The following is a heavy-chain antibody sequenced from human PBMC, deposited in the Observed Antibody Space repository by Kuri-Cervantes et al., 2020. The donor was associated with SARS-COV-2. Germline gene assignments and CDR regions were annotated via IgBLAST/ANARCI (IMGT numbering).Heavy chain of an antibody. V-gene: IGHV3-9*01. CDR2: ISWNSGSQ. CDR3: GKDPAYRGAYDLGKLDY. J-gene: IGHJ4*02. CDR1: GFAFDDYA. Sequence: SLKISCAASGFAFDDYAMHWVRQAPGKGLEWVSGISWNSGSQGYADSVKGRFTISGDNVKNSLYLQMNNLRVEDTAVYYCGKDPAYRGAYDLGKLDYWGQGTLVTVSS. D-gene: IGHD5-12*01.